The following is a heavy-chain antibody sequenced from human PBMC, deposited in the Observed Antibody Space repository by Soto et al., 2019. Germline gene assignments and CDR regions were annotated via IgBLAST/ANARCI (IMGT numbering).Heavy chain of an antibody. J-gene: IGHJ4*02. CDR2: ISSTTNYI. CDR1: GFTFTRYS. Sequence: PGGSLRLSCAASGFTFTRYSMNWVRQAPGKGLEWVSSISSTTNYIYYGDSMKGRFTISRDNRKNSLYLEIHSLRAEDTAVYYCARESEDLTSNFDYWGQGTLVTVSS. V-gene: IGHV3-21*06. CDR3: ARESEDLTSNFDY.